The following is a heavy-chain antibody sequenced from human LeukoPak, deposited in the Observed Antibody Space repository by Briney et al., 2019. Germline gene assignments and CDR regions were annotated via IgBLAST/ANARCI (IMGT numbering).Heavy chain of an antibody. CDR2: IYYSGST. D-gene: IGHD3-22*01. J-gene: IGHJ3*02. CDR3: ATSETYYYDSSGYLYAFDI. V-gene: IGHV4-39*07. CDR1: GGSISSSSYY. Sequence: SETLSLTCTVSGGSISSSSYYWGWIRQPPGKGLEWIGSIYYSGSTYYNPSLKSRVTISVDTSKNQFSLKLSSVTAADTAVYYCATSETYYYDSSGYLYAFDIWGQGTMVTVSS.